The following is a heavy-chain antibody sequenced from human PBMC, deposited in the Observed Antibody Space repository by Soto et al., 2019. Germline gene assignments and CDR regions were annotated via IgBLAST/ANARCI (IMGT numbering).Heavy chain of an antibody. J-gene: IGHJ4*02. D-gene: IGHD7-27*01. CDR1: VFSFSISR. CDR3: ARDPKTSGGQHWAFNYFDS. CDR2: ISYDGTNK. Sequence: WGSLRLSCATSVFSFSISRMPWVRQAPGKGPDWVALISYDGTNKFYADSVKGRFTISRDNSKSTLYLQVDSLRPEDAAVYYCARDPKTSGGQHWAFNYFDSWGQGTMVTVSS. V-gene: IGHV3-30-3*01.